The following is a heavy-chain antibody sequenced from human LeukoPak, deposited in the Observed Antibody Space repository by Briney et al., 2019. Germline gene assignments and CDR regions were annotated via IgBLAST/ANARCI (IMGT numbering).Heavy chain of an antibody. D-gene: IGHD2-15*01. CDR3: AREPRSRTLDY. J-gene: IGHJ4*02. V-gene: IGHV3-21*01. Sequence: PGGSLRLSCAASGFTFSTYSMNWVLQAPGKGLEWVSSISSSSSYIFYADSVKGRFTISRDNAKNSLYLEMNSLRAEDTAVYYCAREPRSRTLDYWGQGTLVTVSS. CDR1: GFTFSTYS. CDR2: ISSSSSYI.